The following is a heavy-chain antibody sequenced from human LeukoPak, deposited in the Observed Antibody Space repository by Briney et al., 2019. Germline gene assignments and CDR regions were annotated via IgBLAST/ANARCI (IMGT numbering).Heavy chain of an antibody. J-gene: IGHJ5*02. CDR1: GGSISNYY. Sequence: PSETLSLTCTVSGGSISNYYWSWIRQPAGKGLEWIGRIYSSGTTIYNPSLKSRATMSVDTSKNQFSLKLSSVTAADTAVYFCASGSSGYDPWGQGTLVTVSS. CDR2: IYSSGTT. D-gene: IGHD5-12*01. CDR3: ASGSSGYDP. V-gene: IGHV4-4*07.